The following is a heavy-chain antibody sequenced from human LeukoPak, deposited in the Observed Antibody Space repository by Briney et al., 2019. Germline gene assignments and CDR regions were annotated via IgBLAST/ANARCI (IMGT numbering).Heavy chain of an antibody. D-gene: IGHD3-22*01. CDR1: GFTFSSYW. CDR2: IKQDGSEK. J-gene: IGHJ3*02. Sequence: GGSLRLSCAASGFTFSSYWMSWVRQAPGKGLEWVANIKQDGSEKYYVDSVKGRFTISRDNAKNSVYLQMNSLRAEDTAVYYCARDHHRRLYDSQARNTFDIWGQGTMVTVSS. CDR3: ARDHHRRLYDSQARNTFDI. V-gene: IGHV3-7*01.